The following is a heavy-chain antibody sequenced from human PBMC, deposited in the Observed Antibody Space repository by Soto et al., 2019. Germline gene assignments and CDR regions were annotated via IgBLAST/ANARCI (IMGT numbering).Heavy chain of an antibody. CDR3: ARGWRYYDILTGYYLPGMDV. CDR2: INHSGST. J-gene: IGHJ6*02. CDR1: GGSFSGYY. V-gene: IGHV4-34*01. D-gene: IGHD3-9*01. Sequence: SETLSLTCAVYGGSFSGYYWSWIRQPPGKGLEWIGEINHSGSTNYNPSLKSRVTISVDTSKNQFSLKLSSVTAADTAVYYCARGWRYYDILTGYYLPGMDVWGQGTTVTVSS.